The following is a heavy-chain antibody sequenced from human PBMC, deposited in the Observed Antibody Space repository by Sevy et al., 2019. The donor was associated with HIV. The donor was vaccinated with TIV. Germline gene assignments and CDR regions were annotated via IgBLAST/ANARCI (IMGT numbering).Heavy chain of an antibody. Sequence: SETLSLTCTVSGGSISSSSYYWGWIRQPPGKGLEWIGSIYYSGSTYYNPSLKRRVTISVDTSKNQFSLKLSSVTAADTAVYYCARQDSSRPFDYWGQGTLVTVSS. CDR3: ARQDSSRPFDY. V-gene: IGHV4-39*01. CDR2: IYYSGST. J-gene: IGHJ4*02. D-gene: IGHD6-13*01. CDR1: GGSISSSSYY.